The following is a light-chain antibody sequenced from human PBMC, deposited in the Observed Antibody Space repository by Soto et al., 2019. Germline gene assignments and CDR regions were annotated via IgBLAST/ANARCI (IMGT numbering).Light chain of an antibody. V-gene: IGLV2-14*01. CDR1: SSDVGGYSY. CDR2: EVS. CDR3: SSYTSSTTDV. Sequence: QSVLTQPASVSGSPGQSITISCTGTSSDVGGYSYVSWYQQHPGKAPKLMIYEVSNRPSGVSNRSSGSKSGNTASLTVSGLQAEDEADYYCSSYTSSTTDVFGTGTKLTVL. J-gene: IGLJ1*01.